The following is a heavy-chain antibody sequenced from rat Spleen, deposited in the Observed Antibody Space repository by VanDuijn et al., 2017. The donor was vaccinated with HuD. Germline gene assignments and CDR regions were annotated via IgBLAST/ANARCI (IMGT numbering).Heavy chain of an antibody. V-gene: IGHV2-63*01. CDR2: MRYNGDT. J-gene: IGHJ1*01. Sequence: QVQLKESGPGLVQPSQTLSLTCTVSGFTLTSYNVHWIRQPPGKGPEWMGRMRYNGDTSYESALKSRLSISRDTSKNQVFLKMNSLQTDDTGTYYCARSLSYAHYFWYFDFWGPGTMVTVSS. CDR1: GFTLTSYN. CDR3: ARSLSYAHYFWYFDF. D-gene: IGHD1-12*01.